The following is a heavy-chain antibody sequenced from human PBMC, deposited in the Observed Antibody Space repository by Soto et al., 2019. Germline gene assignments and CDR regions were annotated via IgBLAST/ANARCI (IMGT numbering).Heavy chain of an antibody. J-gene: IGHJ4*02. Sequence: GGSLRLSCAVSGFTFHNSWMSWVRQAPGKGLEWIGRIKTKTDGGTTDYAAPVKGRFIISRDDSKNTLYLQMNSLKTEDTAVYYCNLRNDWILIDYWGQGTLVTVSS. V-gene: IGHV3-15*01. CDR1: GFTFHNSW. D-gene: IGHD5-18*01. CDR3: NLRNDWILIDY. CDR2: IKTKTDGGTT.